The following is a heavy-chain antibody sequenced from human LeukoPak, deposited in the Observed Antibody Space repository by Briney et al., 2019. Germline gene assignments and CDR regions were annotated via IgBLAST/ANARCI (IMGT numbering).Heavy chain of an antibody. CDR1: GFTLSSNY. CDR2: IYSGGST. V-gene: IGHV3-53*01. D-gene: IGHD3-22*01. CDR3: AREYYDSSGYYYFDY. J-gene: IGHJ4*02. Sequence: PGGSLRLSSAASGFTLSSNYMSWVPQAPGKGLEWVSVIYSGGSTYYADSVKGRFTISRDNSKNTLYLQMNSLRAEDTAVYYCAREYYDSSGYYYFDYWGQGTLVTVSS.